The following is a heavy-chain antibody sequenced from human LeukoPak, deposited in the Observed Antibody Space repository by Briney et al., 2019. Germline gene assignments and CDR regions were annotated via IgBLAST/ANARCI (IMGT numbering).Heavy chain of an antibody. CDR3: ARDREPYCTGGTCYSTGDY. CDR1: GFTFSSCS. J-gene: IGHJ4*02. D-gene: IGHD2-15*01. V-gene: IGHV3-21*06. Sequence: GGSLRLSCAVSGFTFSSCSMNWVRQAPGKGLEWVSSISSSCSYIYYADSVKGRFTISRDNAKNSLYLQMNSLRAEDTAVYYCARDREPYCTGGTCYSTGDYWGQGTLVTVSS. CDR2: ISSSCSYI.